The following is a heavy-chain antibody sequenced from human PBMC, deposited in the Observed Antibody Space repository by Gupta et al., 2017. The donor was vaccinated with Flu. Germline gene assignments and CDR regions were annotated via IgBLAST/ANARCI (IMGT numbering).Heavy chain of an antibody. Sequence: QEQLVLSGAGVKQPGSSVKVCCQASVATFSSYAISWVRQAPGQGLEWMGGIIPTFGTANYAQKFQGRVTSTADKSTSTAYIELSILGSEDTAEYYCAKVEIWSVYIMESAFDYWGQGTLVTVSS. CDR3: AKVEIWSVYIMESAFDY. CDR1: VATFSSYA. CDR2: IIPTFGTA. V-gene: IGHV1-69*06. D-gene: IGHD3-3*01. J-gene: IGHJ4*02.